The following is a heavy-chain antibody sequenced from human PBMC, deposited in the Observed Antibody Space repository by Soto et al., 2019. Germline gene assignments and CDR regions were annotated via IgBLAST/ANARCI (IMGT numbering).Heavy chain of an antibody. CDR3: ARAWGRVFDY. CDR1: GGSISSYY. V-gene: IGHV4-59*01. D-gene: IGHD3-16*01. J-gene: IGHJ4*02. CDR2: IYYSGST. Sequence: QVQLQESGPGLVKPSETLSLTCTVSGGSISSYYWSWIRQPPGKGLEWIGYIYYSGSTNYNPSLKSRVTISVDTSKDPFSLKLSSVTAADTAVYFCARAWGRVFDYWGQGTLVTVSS.